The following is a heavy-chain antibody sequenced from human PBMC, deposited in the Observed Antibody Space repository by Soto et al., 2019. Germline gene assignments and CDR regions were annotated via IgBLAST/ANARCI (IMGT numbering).Heavy chain of an antibody. Sequence: SVKVSCKTSGGTFSTYAIYWVRQAPGQGLEWMGAIIPLFGTADYAQTFQGRVTITADESTSTAYMELSSLRSEDTAVYYCARPKGSYSSGYYYFDYWGQGTLVTVSS. V-gene: IGHV1-69*13. J-gene: IGHJ4*02. CDR3: ARPKGSYSSGYYYFDY. D-gene: IGHD6-19*01. CDR2: IIPLFGTA. CDR1: GGTFSTYA.